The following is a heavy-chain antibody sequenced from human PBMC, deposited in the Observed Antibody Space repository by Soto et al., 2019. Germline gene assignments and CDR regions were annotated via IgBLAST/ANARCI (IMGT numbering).Heavy chain of an antibody. CDR1: GFTFSSYA. V-gene: IGHV3-23*01. CDR2: ISGSGGST. CDR3: AKWSESSGYYYEVFDY. Sequence: PGGSLRLSCAASGFTFSSYAMSWVRQAPGKGLEWVSAISGSGGSTYYADSVKGRFTISRDNSKNTLYLQMNSLRAEDTAVYYCAKWSESSGYYYEVFDYWGRGTLVTVSS. D-gene: IGHD3-22*01. J-gene: IGHJ4*02.